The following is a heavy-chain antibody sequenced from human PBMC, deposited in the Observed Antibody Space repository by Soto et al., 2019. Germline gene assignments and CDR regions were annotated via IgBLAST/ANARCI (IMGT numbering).Heavy chain of an antibody. CDR3: ARDGQWLESYYYGMDV. CDR2: INPSGGST. D-gene: IGHD6-19*01. V-gene: IGHV1-46*01. CDR1: GYTFTSYY. Sequence: ASVKVSCKASGYTFTSYYMHWVRQAPGQGLEWMGIINPSGGSTSYAQKFQGRVTMTRDTSTSTVYMELSSLRSEDTAVYYCARDGQWLESYYYGMDVWGQGTTVTVSS. J-gene: IGHJ6*02.